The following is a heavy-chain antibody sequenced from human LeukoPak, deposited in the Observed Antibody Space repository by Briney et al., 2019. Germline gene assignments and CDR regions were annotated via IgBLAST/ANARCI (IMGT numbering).Heavy chain of an antibody. CDR2: ISSSGSTI. CDR3: ARVRGIQLWLRAFDI. CDR1: GFTFSSYE. J-gene: IGHJ3*02. D-gene: IGHD5-18*01. Sequence: GGSLRLSCAASGFTFSSYEMNWVRQAPGKGLEWVSYISSSGSTIYYADSVKGRFTISRDNAKNSLYLQMNSLRAEDTAVYYCARVRGIQLWLRAFDIWGQGTMVTVSS. V-gene: IGHV3-48*03.